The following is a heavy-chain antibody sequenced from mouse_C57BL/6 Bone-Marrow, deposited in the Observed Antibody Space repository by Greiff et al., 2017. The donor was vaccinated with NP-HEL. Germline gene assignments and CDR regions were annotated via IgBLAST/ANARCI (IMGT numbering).Heavy chain of an antibody. CDR3: TRYYYGSSYVYFDY. D-gene: IGHD1-1*01. CDR1: GFTFSSYA. Sequence: EVKLVESGEGLVKPGGSLKLSCAASGFTFSSYAMSWVRQTPEQRLEWVAYISSGGDYIYYAETVKGRFTISRDNARNTLYLQMSSLKSEDTAMYYCTRYYYGSSYVYFDYWGQGTTLTVSS. CDR2: ISSGGDYI. V-gene: IGHV5-9-1*02. J-gene: IGHJ2*01.